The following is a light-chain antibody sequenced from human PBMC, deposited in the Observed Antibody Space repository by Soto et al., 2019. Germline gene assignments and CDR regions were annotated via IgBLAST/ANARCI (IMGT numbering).Light chain of an antibody. Sequence: QSVLTQPASVSGSPGQSITISCTGTSSDVGGYDYVSWYQQHPGKVPKLIIYDVTNRPSGVSNRSSGSKSGNTASLTISGLQADDEADYYCSSYTSSNTLTFGGGTKLTVL. CDR2: DVT. J-gene: IGLJ2*01. CDR3: SSYTSSNTLT. CDR1: SSDVGGYDY. V-gene: IGLV2-14*01.